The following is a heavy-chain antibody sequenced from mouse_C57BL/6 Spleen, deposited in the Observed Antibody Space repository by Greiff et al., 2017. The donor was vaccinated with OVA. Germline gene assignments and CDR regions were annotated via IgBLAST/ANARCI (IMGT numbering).Heavy chain of an antibody. CDR1: GYAFSSYW. CDR2: IYPGDGDT. V-gene: IGHV1-80*01. Sequence: QVQLQQSGAELVKPGASVKISCKASGYAFSSYWMNWVKQRPGKGLEWIGQIYPGDGDTNYNGKFKGKATLTADKSSSTAYMQLSSLTSEDSAVYFCARPDSSGYPYYAMDYWGQGTSVTVSS. J-gene: IGHJ4*01. CDR3: ARPDSSGYPYYAMDY. D-gene: IGHD3-2*02.